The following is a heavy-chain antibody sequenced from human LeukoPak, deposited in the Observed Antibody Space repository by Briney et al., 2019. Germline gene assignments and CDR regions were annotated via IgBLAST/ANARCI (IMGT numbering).Heavy chain of an antibody. Sequence: PSETLSLTCTVSGGSISSYYWSWIRQPPGKGLEWIGYIYYSGSTNYNPSLKSRVTISVDTSKNQFSLKLSSVTAADTAVYYCARHGPTTMVRGVPDYYMDVWGEGTTVTVSS. CDR3: ARHGPTTMVRGVPDYYMDV. CDR2: IYYSGST. V-gene: IGHV4-59*08. D-gene: IGHD3-10*01. J-gene: IGHJ6*03. CDR1: GGSISSYY.